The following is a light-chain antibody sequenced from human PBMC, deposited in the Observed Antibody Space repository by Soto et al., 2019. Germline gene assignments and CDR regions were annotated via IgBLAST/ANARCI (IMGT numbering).Light chain of an antibody. V-gene: IGKV3-15*01. CDR1: QSVKSN. CDR3: QQRINWPPAWA. Sequence: IVMTQSPATLSVSPWEVGTLSCSASQSVKSNLAWYQQKPGQAPRLLIYGASTRATGIPARFSGSGSGTEFALTISSLEPEDFAVYYCQQRINWPPAWAFGQGTKVDIK. CDR2: GAS. J-gene: IGKJ1*01.